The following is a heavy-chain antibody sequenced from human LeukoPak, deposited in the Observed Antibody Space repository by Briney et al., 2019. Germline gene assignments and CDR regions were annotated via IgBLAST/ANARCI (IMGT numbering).Heavy chain of an antibody. CDR3: AKGTKPVMTIPDY. CDR1: GFTFSSYW. Sequence: PGGSLRLSCAASGFTFSSYWMSWVRQAPGKGLEWVANIKQDGSEKYYVDSVKGRFTISRDNAKNSVFLQMNSLRAEDTAMYYCAKGTKPVMTIPDYWGQGILVTVSS. CDR2: IKQDGSEK. V-gene: IGHV3-7*03. D-gene: IGHD1/OR15-1a*01. J-gene: IGHJ4*02.